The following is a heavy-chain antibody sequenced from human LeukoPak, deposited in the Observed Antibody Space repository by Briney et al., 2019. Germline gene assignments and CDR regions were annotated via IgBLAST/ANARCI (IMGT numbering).Heavy chain of an antibody. CDR3: VKEKIDLGGEAFYGGTPFDY. Sequence: PSETLSLTCTVSGGSISSGGYYWGWIRQAPGKGLEWVASISGDSRNIYYSESAKGRFTISRDNAGNSLYLQMSSLRAEDTAIYYCVKEKIDLGGEAFYGGTPFDYWGQGTLVTVSS. V-gene: IGHV3-11*04. CDR1: GGSISSGGYY. D-gene: IGHD1-26*01. CDR2: ISGDSRNI. J-gene: IGHJ4*02.